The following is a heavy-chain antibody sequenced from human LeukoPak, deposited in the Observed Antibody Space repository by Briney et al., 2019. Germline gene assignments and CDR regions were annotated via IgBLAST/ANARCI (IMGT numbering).Heavy chain of an antibody. CDR2: ISHSGGT. CDR3: ARGRLGTMIRGTSYYGMDV. V-gene: IGHV4-34*01. Sequence: PSETLSLTCDVYGGFFRGYYWRWIRQPPGKGLEWIGEISHSGGTNYNPSLKSRVTISVDTSKNQFSLKLNSVTAADTAVYYCARGRLGTMIRGTSYYGMDVWGQGTTVTVSS. J-gene: IGHJ6*02. D-gene: IGHD3-22*01. CDR1: GGFFRGYY.